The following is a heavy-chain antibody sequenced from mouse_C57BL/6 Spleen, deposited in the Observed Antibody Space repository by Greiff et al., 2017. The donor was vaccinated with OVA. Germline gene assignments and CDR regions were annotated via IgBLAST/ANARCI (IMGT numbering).Heavy chain of an antibody. CDR3: AGLPDGYYAMDY. D-gene: IGHD2-3*01. CDR1: GFTFSDYY. CDR2: ISNGGGST. Sequence: EVQRVESGGGLVQPGGSLKLSCAASGFTFSDYYMYWVRQTPEKRLEWVAYISNGGGSTYYPDTVKGRFTISRDNAKNTLYLQMSRLKSEDTAMYYCAGLPDGYYAMDYWGQGTSVTVSS. V-gene: IGHV5-12*01. J-gene: IGHJ4*01.